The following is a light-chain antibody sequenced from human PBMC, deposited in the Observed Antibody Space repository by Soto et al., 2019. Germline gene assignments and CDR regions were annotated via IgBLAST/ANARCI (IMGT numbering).Light chain of an antibody. J-gene: IGLJ1*01. CDR1: SSDVGGYNH. CDR3: SSYSSSTTPLV. Sequence: QSVLTQPASVSGSPGQSITISCTGTSSDVGGYNHVSWYQQHPGKVPKLMIYEVSNRPSGVSNRFSGSKSGNTASLTISGLQAEDEADYYCSSYSSSTTPLVFGAGTKVTVL. V-gene: IGLV2-14*01. CDR2: EVS.